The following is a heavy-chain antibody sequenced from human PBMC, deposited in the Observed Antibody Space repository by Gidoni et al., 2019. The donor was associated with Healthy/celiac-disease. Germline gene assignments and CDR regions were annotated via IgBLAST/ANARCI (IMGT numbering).Heavy chain of an antibody. CDR1: GFTFSSSG. CDR3: ARDGDLGVAGSGWVDY. J-gene: IGHJ4*02. Sequence: QVQLVESGGGVVQPGKSLRLSCAASGFTFSSSGMHWVRQAPGKGLEWVAVIWYDVSNKYYADSVKGRFTISRDNSQNTLYLQMNSLRAEDTAVYYCARDGDLGVAGSGWVDYWGQGTLVTVSS. V-gene: IGHV3-33*01. CDR2: IWYDVSNK. D-gene: IGHD6-19*01.